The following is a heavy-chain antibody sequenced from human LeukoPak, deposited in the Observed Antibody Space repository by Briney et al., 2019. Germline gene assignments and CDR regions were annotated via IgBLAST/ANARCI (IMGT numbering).Heavy chain of an antibody. V-gene: IGHV4-61*02. D-gene: IGHD6-13*01. J-gene: IGHJ4*02. CDR1: GGSISSGSYY. CDR2: IYTSGST. CDR3: ASGIAADLY. Sequence: SGTLSLTCTVSGGSISSGSYYWSWIRQPAGKGLEWIGRIYTSGSTNYNPSLKSRVTISVDTSKNQFSLKLSSVTAADTAVYYCASGIAADLYWGQGTLVTVSS.